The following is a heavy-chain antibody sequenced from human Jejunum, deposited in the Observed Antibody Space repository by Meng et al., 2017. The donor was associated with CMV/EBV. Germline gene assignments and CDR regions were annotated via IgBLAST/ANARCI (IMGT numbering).Heavy chain of an antibody. J-gene: IGHJ4*02. CDR2: IKNDGSEK. CDR1: TCSNYW. D-gene: IGHD3-22*01. Sequence: TCSNYWMNWVRQAPGKGLEWVANIKNDGSEKYYVNSVKGRFTISRDNAKNSLYLQINSLRAEDTAVYYCARDMYYVSSGFFGREDYWGQGTLVTVSS. V-gene: IGHV3-7*01. CDR3: ARDMYYVSSGFFGREDY.